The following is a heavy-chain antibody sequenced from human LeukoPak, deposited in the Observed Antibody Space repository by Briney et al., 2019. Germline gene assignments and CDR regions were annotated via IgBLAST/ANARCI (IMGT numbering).Heavy chain of an antibody. D-gene: IGHD3-22*01. V-gene: IGHV3-11*01. J-gene: IGHJ4*02. CDR3: AREFHYYDSSGGDFDY. Sequence: GGSLRLSCAASGFTFSDYYMSWLRQAPGKGLEWVSYISSSGSTIYYADSVKGRFTISRDNAKNSLYLQMNSLRAEDTAVYYCAREFHYYDSSGGDFDYWGQGTLVTVSS. CDR1: GFTFSDYY. CDR2: ISSSGSTI.